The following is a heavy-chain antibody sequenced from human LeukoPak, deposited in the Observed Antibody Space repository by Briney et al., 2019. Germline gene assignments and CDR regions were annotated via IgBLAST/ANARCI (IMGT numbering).Heavy chain of an antibody. CDR1: GYTFTSYD. CDR3: ARDIEWQGFDP. D-gene: IGHD2-8*01. CDR2: MNPNSGNT. Sequence: ASVTVSFKASGYTFTSYDINWVRQATGQGLEWMGWMNPNSGNTGYAQKFQGRVTMTRNTSISTAYMELSSLRSEDTAVYYCARDIEWQGFDPWGQGTLVTVSS. J-gene: IGHJ5*02. V-gene: IGHV1-8*01.